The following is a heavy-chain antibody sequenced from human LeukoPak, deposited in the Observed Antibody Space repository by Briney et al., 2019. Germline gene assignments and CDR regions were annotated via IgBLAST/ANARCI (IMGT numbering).Heavy chain of an antibody. J-gene: IGHJ4*02. CDR1: GLTFSSYA. CDR3: ARDLYYDSSGYLIDY. D-gene: IGHD3-22*01. V-gene: IGHV3-30*04. Sequence: GRSLRLSCAASGLTFSSYAMHWVRQAPGKGLEWVAVISYDGSNKYYADSMKGRFTISRDNSKNTLYLQMNSLRAEDTAVYYCARDLYYDSSGYLIDYWGQGTLVTVSS. CDR2: ISYDGSNK.